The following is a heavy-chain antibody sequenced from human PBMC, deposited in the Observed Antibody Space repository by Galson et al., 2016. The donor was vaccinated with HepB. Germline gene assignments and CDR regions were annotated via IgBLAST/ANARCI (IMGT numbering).Heavy chain of an antibody. CDR1: GFTFSSYW. J-gene: IGHJ4*02. CDR2: IKQDGSEK. V-gene: IGHV3-7*01. Sequence: SLRLSCAASGFTFSSYWMSWVRQAPGKGLEWVAKIKQDGSEKYYVDSVKGRFTISRDNAKNSLYLQINPLRTEDTAVYYCVRAPVDCWGQGTLVTVSS. CDR3: VRAPVDC.